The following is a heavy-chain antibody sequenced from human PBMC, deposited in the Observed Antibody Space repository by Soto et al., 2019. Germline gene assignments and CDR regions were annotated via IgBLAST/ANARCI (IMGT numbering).Heavy chain of an antibody. V-gene: IGHV3-74*01. D-gene: IGHD6-13*01. J-gene: IGHJ2*01. CDR3: ASLTTLATYLDL. CDR1: GFTFTHYW. Sequence: EVQLVESGGGLVQPGGSLRLSCAGSGFTFTHYWIHWVRQIPGKGLVWVSHINLDGSDTNYADSVKGRFTISRDNARDTVYLQMNSLRAEDTGVYPCASLTTLATYLDLWGRGTLVTVSS. CDR2: INLDGSDT.